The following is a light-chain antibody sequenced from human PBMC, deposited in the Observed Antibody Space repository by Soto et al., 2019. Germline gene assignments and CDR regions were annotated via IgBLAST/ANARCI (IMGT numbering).Light chain of an antibody. Sequence: IHLTQSASSLSASVGYRFTITCRASQDIRRSLAWYQQTPEKAPKLLIYAASTLHSGVPSRFRGSGSGTDFTLTISSLQPEDFETYYCHHLNSYPLGFGGGTKVDIK. CDR2: AAS. J-gene: IGKJ4*01. CDR3: HHLNSYPLG. CDR1: QDIRRS. V-gene: IGKV1-9*01.